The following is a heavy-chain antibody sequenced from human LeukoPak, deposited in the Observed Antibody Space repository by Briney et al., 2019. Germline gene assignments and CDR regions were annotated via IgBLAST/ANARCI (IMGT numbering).Heavy chain of an antibody. CDR3: ARHDGAAAAGYFDY. J-gene: IGHJ4*02. Sequence: SETLSLTCTVSGGSISSSRYYWGWIRQPPGKGLEWIGSIYYSGSTYYNPSLKSRVTISVDTSKNQFSLKLSSVTAADTAVYYCARHDGAAAAGYFDYWGQGTLVTVSS. V-gene: IGHV4-39*01. D-gene: IGHD6-13*01. CDR2: IYYSGST. CDR1: GGSISSSRYY.